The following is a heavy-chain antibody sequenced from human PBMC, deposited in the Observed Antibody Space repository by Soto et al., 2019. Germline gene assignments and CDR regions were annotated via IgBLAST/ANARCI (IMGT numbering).Heavy chain of an antibody. CDR2: ISSSSSYT. CDR1: GFTFSDYY. Sequence: GGSLRLSCAASGFTFSDYYMSWLRQAPGKGLEWVSYISSSSSYTNYADSVKGRFTISRDNAKNSLYLQMNSLRAEDTAVYYCARGYYDSSGYTGFDYWGQGTLVTVSS. J-gene: IGHJ4*02. D-gene: IGHD3-22*01. CDR3: ARGYYDSSGYTGFDY. V-gene: IGHV3-11*06.